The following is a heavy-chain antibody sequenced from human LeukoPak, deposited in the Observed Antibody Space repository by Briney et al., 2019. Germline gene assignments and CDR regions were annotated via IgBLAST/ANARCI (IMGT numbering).Heavy chain of an antibody. V-gene: IGHV1-18*01. CDR1: GYTLTELS. CDR3: ARAYYYDSSGYYWAIAFDI. CDR2: ISAYNGNT. D-gene: IGHD3-22*01. J-gene: IGHJ3*02. Sequence: GASVKVSCKVSGYTLTELSMHWVRQAPGQGLEWMGWISAYNGNTNYAQKLQGRVTMTTDTSTSTAYMELRSLRSDDTAVYYCARAYYYDSSGYYWAIAFDIWGQGTMVTVSS.